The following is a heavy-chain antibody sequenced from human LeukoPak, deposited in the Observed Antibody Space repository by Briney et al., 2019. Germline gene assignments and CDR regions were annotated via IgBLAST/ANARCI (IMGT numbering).Heavy chain of an antibody. CDR2: IYYSGST. Sequence: SETLSLTCTVSGGSISSYYWSWIRQPPGKGLEWLGYIYYSGSTNYNPSLKSRVTISVDTSKNQFSLKLSSVTAADTAVYYCASTLIAVAGNWFDPWGQGTLVTVSS. J-gene: IGHJ5*02. CDR3: ASTLIAVAGNWFDP. D-gene: IGHD6-19*01. CDR1: GGSISSYY. V-gene: IGHV4-59*01.